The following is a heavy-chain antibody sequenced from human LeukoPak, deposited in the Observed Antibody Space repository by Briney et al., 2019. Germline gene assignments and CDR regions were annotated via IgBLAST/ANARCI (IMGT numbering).Heavy chain of an antibody. V-gene: IGHV3-23*01. CDR2: ISGNDDNT. D-gene: IGHD2-15*01. J-gene: IGHJ4*02. CDR3: AKGGSGVPRALAS. CDR1: GFIFRNYA. Sequence: GGSLRLSCAASGFIFRNYAMSWVRQGPGQGPEWVTAISGNDDNTYYANSVKGRFTISRDNSRNTLYLQMNSLRAEDTAIYYCAKGGSGVPRALASWGQGTLVTVSS.